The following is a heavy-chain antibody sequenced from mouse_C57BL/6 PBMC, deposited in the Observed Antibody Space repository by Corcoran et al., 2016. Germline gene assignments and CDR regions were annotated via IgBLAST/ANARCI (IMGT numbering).Heavy chain of an antibody. D-gene: IGHD2-1*01. CDR3: ARSHLLCDY. V-gene: IGHV14-3*01. J-gene: IGHJ2*01. CDR2: IDPANGNT. CDR1: GFNIKNTY. Sequence: EVQLQQSVAELVRPGASVKLSCTASGFNIKNTYMQWVKQRPEQGLEWIGRIDPANGNTKYAPKFQGKATITADTSSNTAYLQLSSLTSEDTAIYYCARSHLLCDYWGQGTTLTVSS.